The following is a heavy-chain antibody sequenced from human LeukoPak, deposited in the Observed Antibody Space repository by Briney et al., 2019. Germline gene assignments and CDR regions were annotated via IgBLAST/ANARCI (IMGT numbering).Heavy chain of an antibody. CDR1: GFTFSNAW. Sequence: GGSLRLSCAASGFTFSNAWMSWVRQAPGKGLEWVGRIKSKTDGGTTDYAAPVKGRFTISRDDSKNTLYLQMNSLKAEDTAVYYCTTDLVGWAHYYDSSGYSFDYWGQGTLVTVSS. V-gene: IGHV3-15*01. J-gene: IGHJ4*02. D-gene: IGHD3-22*01. CDR2: IKSKTDGGTT. CDR3: TTDLVGWAHYYDSSGYSFDY.